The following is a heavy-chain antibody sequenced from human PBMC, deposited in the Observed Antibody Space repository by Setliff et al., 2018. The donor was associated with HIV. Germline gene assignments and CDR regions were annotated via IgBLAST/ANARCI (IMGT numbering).Heavy chain of an antibody. CDR2: IFSGGTT. CDR1: GFTVSKNY. CDR3: ASRGRAYFLDASGYFDS. J-gene: IGHJ4*02. D-gene: IGHD3-22*01. Sequence: RGSLRLSCAASGFTVSKNYMSWVRQAPGKGLEWVSVIFSGGTTNYADSVKGRFTISRDNSQNTLFLQMDNLRPEDTAVYFCASRGRAYFLDASGYFDSWGQGALVTVSS. V-gene: IGHV3-66*02.